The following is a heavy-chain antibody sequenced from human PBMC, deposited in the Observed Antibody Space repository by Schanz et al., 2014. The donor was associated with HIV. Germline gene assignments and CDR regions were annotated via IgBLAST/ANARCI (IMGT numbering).Heavy chain of an antibody. CDR1: DYSLTTSG. J-gene: IGHJ4*02. CDR3: ARGPDYGKTTYNFDF. D-gene: IGHD3-10*01. Sequence: QVQLEQSGGEVRKPGASVKVSCKASDYSLTTSGFTWVRQAAGQGLEWMGWMSPNTGNTGRAQKFQGRVTMTRNTPRSTAYLTLNNLTSEDTAVYFCARGPDYGKTTYNFDFWGQGTLVAVSS. CDR2: MSPNTGNT. V-gene: IGHV1-8*01.